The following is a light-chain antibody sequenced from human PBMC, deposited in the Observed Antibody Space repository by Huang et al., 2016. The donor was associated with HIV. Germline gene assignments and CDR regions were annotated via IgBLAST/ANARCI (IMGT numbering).Light chain of an antibody. CDR2: RAS. CDR3: QQYNTYLYT. J-gene: IGKJ2*01. Sequence: DIQMTQSPSTLSASVGDRVTITCRAGQNINTWLAWYQQKPGKAPDLLIYRASSLQVGVPSRVTGSGSGTEFTLTITSLQPDDLGTYYCQQYNTYLYTFGQGTKLEI. CDR1: QNINTW. V-gene: IGKV1-5*03.